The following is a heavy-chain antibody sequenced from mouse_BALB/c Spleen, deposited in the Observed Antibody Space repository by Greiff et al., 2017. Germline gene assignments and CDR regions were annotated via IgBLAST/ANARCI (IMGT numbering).Heavy chain of an antibody. Sequence: EVKLMESGGGLVKPGGSLKLSCAASGFTFSSYAMSWVRQTPEKRLEWVASISSGGSTYYPDSVKGRFTISRDNAWNILYLQMSSLRSEDTAMYYCASGGDYYGYWYFDVWGAGTTVTVSS. CDR3: ASGGDYYGYWYFDV. CDR2: ISSGGST. J-gene: IGHJ1*01. V-gene: IGHV5-6-5*01. CDR1: GFTFSSYA. D-gene: IGHD1-1*01.